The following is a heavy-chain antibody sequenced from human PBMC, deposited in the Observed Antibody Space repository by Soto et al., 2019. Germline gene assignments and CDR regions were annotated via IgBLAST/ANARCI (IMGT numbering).Heavy chain of an antibody. Sequence: SQTLSLTCAISGDSVSSNSAAWNWIRQSPSRGLEWLGRTYYRSKWYNDYAVSVKSRITINPDTSKNQFSLQLNSVTPEDTAVYYCARLGPYDSGSYSFRYNWFDPWGQGTLVTVSS. CDR1: GDSVSSNSAA. V-gene: IGHV6-1*01. CDR3: ARLGPYDSGSYSFRYNWFDP. J-gene: IGHJ5*02. D-gene: IGHD3-10*01. CDR2: TYYRSKWYN.